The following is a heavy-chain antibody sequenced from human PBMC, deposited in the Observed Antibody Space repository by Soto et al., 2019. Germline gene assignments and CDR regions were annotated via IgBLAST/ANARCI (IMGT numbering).Heavy chain of an antibody. D-gene: IGHD3-16*01. Sequence: SETLSLTCTVSGGSISRGGYYWSWIRQHPGKGLEWIGYIYYSGSTYYNPSLKSRVTISVDTSKNQFSLKLSSVTAADTGLYYCARVITSHCYETKCRPGHSDLDVWDQGTTVTVSS. CDR1: GGSISRGGYY. V-gene: IGHV4-31*03. CDR3: ARVITSHCYETKCRPGHSDLDV. CDR2: IYYSGST. J-gene: IGHJ6*02.